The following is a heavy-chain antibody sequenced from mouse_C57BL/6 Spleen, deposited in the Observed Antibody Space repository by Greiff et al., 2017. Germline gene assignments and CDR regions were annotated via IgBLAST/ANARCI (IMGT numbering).Heavy chain of an antibody. Sequence: QVQLQQPGTELVKPGASVKLSCKASGYTFTSYWLHWVKQRPGQGLEWIGNINPRNGGTNYNEKFKSKATLTVDKSSSTAYMQLSSLTSEDSAVYYCARSRDYGSTYFDYWGQGTTLTVSS. D-gene: IGHD1-1*01. CDR2: INPRNGGT. CDR1: GYTFTSYW. CDR3: ARSRDYGSTYFDY. J-gene: IGHJ2*01. V-gene: IGHV1-53*01.